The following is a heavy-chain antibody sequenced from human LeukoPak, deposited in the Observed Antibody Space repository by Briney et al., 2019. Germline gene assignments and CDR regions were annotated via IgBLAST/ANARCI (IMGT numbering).Heavy chain of an antibody. V-gene: IGHV3-64*01. J-gene: IGHJ5*02. CDR1: GFSFDKFG. CDR2: VSADESGK. CDR3: ASLDRSEIP. D-gene: IGHD1-26*01. Sequence: GGSLRLSCGASGFSFDKFGRHWVRQAPGKGLEYVSSVSADESGKYYTKSVRGRFSISRDNSKNTMYLQLGNLRPDDMGIYYCASLDRSEIPWGPGTLVTVSS.